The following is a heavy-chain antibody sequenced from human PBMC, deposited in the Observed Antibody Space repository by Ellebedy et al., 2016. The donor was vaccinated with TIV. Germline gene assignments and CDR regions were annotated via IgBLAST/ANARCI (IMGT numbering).Heavy chain of an antibody. CDR2: INKDADNT. D-gene: IGHD3-22*01. V-gene: IGHV3-23*01. J-gene: IGHJ4*01. Sequence: GGSLRLXXAASGFTFRDYGMAWFRQAPGKGPEWVSTINKDADNTHYADSVSGRSTISRDNFKNTLYLQLNSLRAEDTAIYYCAKDPSHYDTSGLPLDYWGHGTRVAVSS. CDR3: AKDPSHYDTSGLPLDY. CDR1: GFTFRDYG.